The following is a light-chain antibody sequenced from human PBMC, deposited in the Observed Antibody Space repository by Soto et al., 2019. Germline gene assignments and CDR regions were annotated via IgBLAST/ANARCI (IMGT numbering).Light chain of an antibody. J-gene: IGLJ2*01. Sequence: QSVLTQPPSASGTPGQRVTIACSGGSSNIESNTVNWYQQVPGTAPKLLVYSNNQRPSGVPDRFSGSQAGTSASLAISGLQSEDEADYYCAIWDDSLNGWVIGGGTKVTVL. CDR3: AIWDDSLNGWV. V-gene: IGLV1-44*01. CDR1: SSNIESNT. CDR2: SNN.